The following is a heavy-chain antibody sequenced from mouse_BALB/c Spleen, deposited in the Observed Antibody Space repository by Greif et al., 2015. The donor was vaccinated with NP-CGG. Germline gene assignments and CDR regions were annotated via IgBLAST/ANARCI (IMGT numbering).Heavy chain of an antibody. CDR1: GFAFSSFG. CDR3: ARLFGY. V-gene: IGHV5-17*02. J-gene: IGHJ2*01. CDR2: ISSGSSTI. Sequence: EVMLVESGGGLVQLGGSRKLSCAASGFAFSSFGMHWVRQAPEKGLEWVAYISSGSSTIYYADTVKGRFTISRDNPKNTLFLQMTSLRSEDTAMYYCARLFGYWGQCTTLTVSS.